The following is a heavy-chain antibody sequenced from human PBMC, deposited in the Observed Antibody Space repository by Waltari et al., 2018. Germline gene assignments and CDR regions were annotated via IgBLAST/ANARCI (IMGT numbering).Heavy chain of an antibody. V-gene: IGHV3-23*01. CDR1: GFNLSSYA. J-gene: IGHJ4*02. CDR3: AKDQYTSSRRGFDS. CDR2: ISGRAEST. Sequence: EVQLSESGGGLVQPGGSLRLSCAASGFNLSSYAMSWVRQAPGRGLEWGATISGRAESTYYADSVKGRFTISRDMSKNTLFLQMNSLRAEDTALYSCAKDQYTSSRRGFDSWGQGTLVTVSS. D-gene: IGHD3-10*01.